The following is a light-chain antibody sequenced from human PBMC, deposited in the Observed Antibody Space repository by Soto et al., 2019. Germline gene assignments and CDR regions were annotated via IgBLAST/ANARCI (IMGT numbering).Light chain of an antibody. V-gene: IGLV2-11*01. CDR3: CSYAGSYTYV. CDR2: DVS. Sequence: QSVLTQPRSVSGSPGQSVTISCTGTSSDVGGYNYVSWYQQHPDKAPKLMIYDVSKRPSGVPDRFSGSKSGNTASLTISGLQAEDEADYSCCSYAGSYTYVFGTGTKVTVL. CDR1: SSDVGGYNY. J-gene: IGLJ1*01.